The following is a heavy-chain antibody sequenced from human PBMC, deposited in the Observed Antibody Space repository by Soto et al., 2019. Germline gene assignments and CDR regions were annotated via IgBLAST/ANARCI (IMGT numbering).Heavy chain of an antibody. J-gene: IGHJ4*02. CDR1: GGTFSSYA. CDR2: IIAGNGNT. V-gene: IGHV1-3*01. CDR3: ARGSPPTFDY. Sequence: GASVKVSCKASGGTFSSYAISWVRQAPGQGLEWMGGIIAGNGNTKSSQKFQGRVTITRDTSASTAYMELSSLRSEDTAVYYCARGSPPTFDYWGQGTLVTVSS. D-gene: IGHD1-26*01.